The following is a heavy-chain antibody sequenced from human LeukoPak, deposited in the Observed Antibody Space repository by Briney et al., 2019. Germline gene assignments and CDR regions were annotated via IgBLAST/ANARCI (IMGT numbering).Heavy chain of an antibody. D-gene: IGHD4-17*01. CDR2: ISSSGSTI. J-gene: IGHJ4*02. CDR3: ARGWYGDYVSLFDY. V-gene: IGHV3-48*03. CDR1: GFTFSSYE. Sequence: PGGSLRLSCAASGFTFSSYEMNWVRQAPGKGLEWVSYISSSGSTIYYADSVKGRFTISRDNAKNSLYLQMNSLRAEDTAVYYCARGWYGDYVSLFDYWGQGTLITVSS.